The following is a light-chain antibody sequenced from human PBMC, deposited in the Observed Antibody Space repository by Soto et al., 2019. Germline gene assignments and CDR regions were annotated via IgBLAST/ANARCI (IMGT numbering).Light chain of an antibody. CDR3: QQYGTSIP. CDR2: GAS. V-gene: IGKV3-20*01. CDR1: QSFSSSY. Sequence: EIVLTQSPGTLSLSPGERATLSCRASQSFSSSYLAWYQQKPGQAPRLLIYGASSRATGIPDRFSGSGSGTDFTLTISRREPEDFAVYYCQQYGTSIPFGQGTRLEI. J-gene: IGKJ5*01.